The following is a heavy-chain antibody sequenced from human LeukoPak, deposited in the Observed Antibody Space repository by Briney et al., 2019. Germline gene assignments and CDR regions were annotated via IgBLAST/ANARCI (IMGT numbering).Heavy chain of an antibody. Sequence: GGSLRLSCSTSGFTFDDYAMQWVRQAPGKGLEWVSLISWDGGSTYYADSVKGRFTISRDNSKNSLYLQMNSLRAEDTALYYCAKDYCTNGVCYVFDYWGQGTLVTVSS. CDR1: GFTFDDYA. D-gene: IGHD2-8*01. CDR2: ISWDGGST. J-gene: IGHJ4*02. CDR3: AKDYCTNGVCYVFDY. V-gene: IGHV3-43D*04.